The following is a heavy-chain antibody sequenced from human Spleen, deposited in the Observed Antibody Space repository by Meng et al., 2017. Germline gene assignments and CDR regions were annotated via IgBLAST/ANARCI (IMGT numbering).Heavy chain of an antibody. J-gene: IGHJ4*02. CDR1: GSTFSNAW. CDR3: AQDFDSTGFFFPSDS. Sequence: GESLKISCAASGSTFSNAWMNWFRRAPGKGLEWVSLIGTSDVATHYADSVKGRFTISRDNSKNTLFLQMNSLGVEDTAIYYCAQDFDSTGFFFPSDSWGQGTLVTVSS. CDR2: IGTSDVAT. V-gene: IGHV3-23*01. D-gene: IGHD2-8*02.